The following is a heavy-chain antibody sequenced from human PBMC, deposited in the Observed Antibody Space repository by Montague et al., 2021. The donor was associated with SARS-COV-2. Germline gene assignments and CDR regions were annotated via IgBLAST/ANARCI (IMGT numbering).Heavy chain of an antibody. J-gene: IGHJ3*02. V-gene: IGHV4-59*08. Sequence: SETLSLTCSVSGASISRHYWSWIRQPPGKGLEWIGYIYYSGSTNYNPSLKSRVTISVDTSKNQFSLKLSSVTAADTAVYYCSRHGPFVVVTAIHDTFDIWGQGTMVTVSS. CDR3: SRHGPFVVVTAIHDTFDI. CDR2: IYYSGST. D-gene: IGHD2-21*02. CDR1: GASISRHY.